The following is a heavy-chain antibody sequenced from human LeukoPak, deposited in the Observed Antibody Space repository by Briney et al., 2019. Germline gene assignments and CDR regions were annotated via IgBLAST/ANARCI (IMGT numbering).Heavy chain of an antibody. J-gene: IGHJ4*02. D-gene: IGHD6-13*01. CDR3: ARRGTSSSWAHFDY. CDR1: GFTFTSSA. Sequence: SVKVSCKASGFTFTSSAVQWVRQARGQRLEWIGWIVVGSGNTNYAQKFQERVTITRDMSTSTAYMELSSLGAEDTAVYYCARRGTSSSWAHFDYWGQGTLVTVSS. CDR2: IVVGSGNT. V-gene: IGHV1-58*01.